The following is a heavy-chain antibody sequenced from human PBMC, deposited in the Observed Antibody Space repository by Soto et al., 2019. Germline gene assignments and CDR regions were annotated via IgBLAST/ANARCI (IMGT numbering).Heavy chain of an antibody. CDR2: VSSDGNNK. V-gene: IGHV3-30*18. Sequence: QVQLVESGGGVVQPGRSLRLSCAASGFMFSSYGMHWVRQAPGKGLEWVSAVSSDGNNKDYTDSVKGRFTISRDNSKNTVYLQMDSLRPEDTAVYFCAKALTGYNYAPLDFWGPGTLVTVSS. CDR1: GFMFSSYG. D-gene: IGHD5-18*01. J-gene: IGHJ4*02. CDR3: AKALTGYNYAPLDF.